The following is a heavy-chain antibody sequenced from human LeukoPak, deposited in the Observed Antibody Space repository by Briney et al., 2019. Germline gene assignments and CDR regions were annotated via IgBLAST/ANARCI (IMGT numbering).Heavy chain of an antibody. Sequence: PSETLSLTCTVSGDSFDNYYWTRIRQPPGKGLEWIGYSGSSKYNPSLKSRVTISTDTSKRHFSLTLSSVTAADTAVYYCARTRRHYYGSGKNVTPWPAGLDVWGQGTTITVS. CDR1: GDSFDNYY. D-gene: IGHD3-10*01. CDR3: ARTRRHYYGSGKNVTPWPAGLDV. CDR2: SGSS. J-gene: IGHJ6*02. V-gene: IGHV4-59*01.